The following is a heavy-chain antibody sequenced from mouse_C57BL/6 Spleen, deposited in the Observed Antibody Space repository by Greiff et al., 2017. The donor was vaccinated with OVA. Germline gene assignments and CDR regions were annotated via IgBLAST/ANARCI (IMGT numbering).Heavy chain of an antibody. Sequence: EVQGVESGPELVKPGASVKISCKASGYSFTDYNMNWVKQSNGKSLEWIGVINPNYGTTSSNQKFKGKATLTVDQSSSTAYMQHNSLTTEDSAVYYCSRYYGSSTGFDVWGTGTTVTVSS. CDR1: GYSFTDYN. V-gene: IGHV1-39*01. D-gene: IGHD1-1*01. CDR3: SRYYGSSTGFDV. J-gene: IGHJ1*03. CDR2: INPNYGTT.